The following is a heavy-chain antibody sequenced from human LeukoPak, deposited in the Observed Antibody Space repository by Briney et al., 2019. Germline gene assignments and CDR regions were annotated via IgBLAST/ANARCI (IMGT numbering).Heavy chain of an antibody. CDR1: GGTFSSYS. Sequence: SVKVSCKASGGTFSSYSINWVRHAPGQGLESMGAIIPIFRTANYTQKFQGRVTITADEPTSTAYMELRSLTSEDPAMYYCARDPAGGTVTSSPWGQGTMVTVSS. D-gene: IGHD4-17*01. CDR3: ARDPAGGTVTSSP. J-gene: IGHJ3*01. V-gene: IGHV1-69*01. CDR2: IIPIFRTA.